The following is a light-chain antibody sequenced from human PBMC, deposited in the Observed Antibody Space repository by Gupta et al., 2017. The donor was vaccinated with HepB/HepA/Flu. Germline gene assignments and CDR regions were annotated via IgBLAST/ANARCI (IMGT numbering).Light chain of an antibody. CDR1: QSVSSN. CDR2: GAS. CDR3: QQYTNWPGT. Sequence: EIVMTQSPATLSVSPGERATLSCRASQSVSSNLAWYQQKPGQAPRLLIYGASTRATGLPARFSGSGSGTEFTLTISSLQSEDFAVYYCQQYTNWPGTFGQGTKLEIK. J-gene: IGKJ2*01. V-gene: IGKV3-15*01.